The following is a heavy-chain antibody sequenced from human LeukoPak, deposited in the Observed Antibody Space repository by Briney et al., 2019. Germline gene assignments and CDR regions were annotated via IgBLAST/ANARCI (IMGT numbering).Heavy chain of an antibody. J-gene: IGHJ4*02. CDR2: INPNSGGT. CDR3: ARVSGQWLRIWSY. D-gene: IGHD6-19*01. V-gene: IGHV1-2*02. Sequence: ASVKVSCKASGYTFTGYYMHWVRQAPGQGLEWMGWINPNSGGTNYAQKFQGRVTMTRDTSISTAYMELRSLRSDDTAVYYCARVSGQWLRIWSYWGQGTLVTVSS. CDR1: GYTFTGYY.